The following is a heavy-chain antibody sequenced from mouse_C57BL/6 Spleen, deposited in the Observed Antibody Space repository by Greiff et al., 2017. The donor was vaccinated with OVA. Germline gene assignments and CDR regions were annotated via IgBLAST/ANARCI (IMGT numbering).Heavy chain of an antibody. D-gene: IGHD2-3*01. J-gene: IGHJ1*03. CDR1: GFTFSDYY. CDR2: INYDGSST. V-gene: IGHV5-16*01. CDR3: AREGGYDGYPYFDV. Sequence: EVHLVESEGGLVQPGSSMKLSCTASGFTFSDYYMAWVRQVPEKGLEWVANINYDGSSTYYLDSLKSRFIISRDNAKNILYLQMSSLKSEDTATYYCAREGGYDGYPYFDVWGTGTTVTVSS.